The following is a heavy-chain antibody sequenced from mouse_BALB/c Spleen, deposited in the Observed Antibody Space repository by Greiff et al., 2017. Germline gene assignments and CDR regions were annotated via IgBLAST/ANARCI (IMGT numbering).Heavy chain of an antibody. J-gene: IGHJ1*01. V-gene: IGHV1S81*02. Sequence: QVQLQQSGAELVKPGASVKLSCKASGYTFTSYYMYWVKQRPGQGLEWIGEINPSNGGTNFNEKFKSKATLTVDKSSSTAYMQLSSLTSVDSAVYYCTRSSPSYWYFDVWGAGTTVTVSS. CDR3: TRSSPSYWYFDV. CDR2: INPSNGGT. D-gene: IGHD1-1*01. CDR1: GYTFTSYY.